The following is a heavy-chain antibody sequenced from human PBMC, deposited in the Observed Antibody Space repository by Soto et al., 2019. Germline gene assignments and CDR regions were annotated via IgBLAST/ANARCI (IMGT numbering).Heavy chain of an antibody. CDR1: GGSISSGGYY. CDR2: IYYSGST. Sequence: SETLSLTCTVSGGSISSGGYYWSWIRQHPGKGLEWIGYIYYSGSTYYNPSLKSRVTISVDTSKNQFSLKLSSVTAADTAVYYCARDLRGYSYDDYYYGMDVWGQGTTVTVSS. D-gene: IGHD5-18*01. CDR3: ARDLRGYSYDDYYYGMDV. J-gene: IGHJ6*02. V-gene: IGHV4-31*03.